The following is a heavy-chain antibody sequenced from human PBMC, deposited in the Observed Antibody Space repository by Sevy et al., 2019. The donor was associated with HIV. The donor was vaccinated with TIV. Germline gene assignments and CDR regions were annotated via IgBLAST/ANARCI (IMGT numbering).Heavy chain of an antibody. V-gene: IGHV5-51*01. Sequence: GESLKISCKGSGYSFTAYWIGWVRHMPGKGLTWMGILFPGNSDVRSFEGHVTVSVDKSVNTAYLQWGSLKASDSAIYYGASGGHLALDAFNLWGQGTMVTVSS. CDR1: GYSFTAYW. CDR3: ASGGHLALDAFNL. J-gene: IGHJ3*01. CDR2: LFPGNSDV.